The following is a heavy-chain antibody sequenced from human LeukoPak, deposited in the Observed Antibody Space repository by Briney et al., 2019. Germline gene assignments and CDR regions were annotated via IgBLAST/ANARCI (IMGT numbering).Heavy chain of an antibody. CDR1: GGSINGYW. V-gene: IGHV4-4*08. CDR2: IHFSGSA. Sequence: SETLSLTCTVSGGSINGYWWTWIRQPQAKELEWIGYIHFSGSATYNPSLTGRVTISVDTSKNQFSLRLTSVTAADTAVYYCARVLPSGSSDYWGQGTLVTVSP. CDR3: ARVLPSGSSDY. D-gene: IGHD3-10*01. J-gene: IGHJ4*02.